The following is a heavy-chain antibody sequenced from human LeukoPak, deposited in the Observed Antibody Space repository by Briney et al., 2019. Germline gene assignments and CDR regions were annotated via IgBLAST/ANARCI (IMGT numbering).Heavy chain of an antibody. CDR2: ISAYNGNT. Sequence: ASVKVSCKASGYTFTSYGISWVRQAPGQGLEWMGWISAYNGNTNYAQKLQGRVTMTTDTSTSTAYMELRSLRSDDRAVYYCARVGYYDILTGYSFYYYYYYMDVWGKGTTVTISS. V-gene: IGHV1-18*01. CDR1: GYTFTSYG. CDR3: ARVGYYDILTGYSFYYYYYYMDV. J-gene: IGHJ6*03. D-gene: IGHD3-9*01.